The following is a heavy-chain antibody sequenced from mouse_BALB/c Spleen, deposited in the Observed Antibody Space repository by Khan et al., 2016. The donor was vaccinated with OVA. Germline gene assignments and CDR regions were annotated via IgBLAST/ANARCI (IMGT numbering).Heavy chain of an antibody. D-gene: IGHD1-1*01. J-gene: IGHJ2*01. CDR3: ARSGYGSLAY. V-gene: IGHV1-77*01. CDR1: GYTFTDYI. CDR2: IYPGSGST. Sequence: QVQLKESGPVLVKPGASVKMSCKASGYTFTDYIINWVRQRTGQGLEWIGQIYPGSGSTYSNEKFKGKATLTADKSSNTAYKQLRSLTSEDSAVYFCARSGYGSLAYWGQGTTLTVSS.